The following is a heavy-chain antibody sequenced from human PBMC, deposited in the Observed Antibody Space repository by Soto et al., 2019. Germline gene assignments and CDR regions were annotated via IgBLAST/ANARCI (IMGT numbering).Heavy chain of an antibody. Sequence: PSETLSLTCTASGGSISSGDYYWSWIRQPPGKGLEWIGYIYYSGSTYYNPSLKSRVTISVDTSKNQFPLKLSSVTAADTAVYYCARVPSLPGCSSTSCYNPNWFDPWGQGTLVTVSS. D-gene: IGHD2-2*01. CDR3: ARVPSLPGCSSTSCYNPNWFDP. J-gene: IGHJ5*02. V-gene: IGHV4-30-4*01. CDR1: GGSISSGDYY. CDR2: IYYSGST.